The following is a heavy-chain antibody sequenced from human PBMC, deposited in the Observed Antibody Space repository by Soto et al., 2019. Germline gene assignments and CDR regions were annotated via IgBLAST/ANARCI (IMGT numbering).Heavy chain of an antibody. D-gene: IGHD2-15*01. J-gene: IGHJ4*02. Sequence: PSETLSLTCTVSGGSITGSYWSWIRQPPGKGLEWIGYIYYSGSTNFNPSLKSRVTMSVDTARNQFSLQLSSVTAADTAVYFCAKYRRTDAEGYTFDYWGQGALVPVSS. CDR3: AKYRRTDAEGYTFDY. CDR2: IYYSGST. CDR1: GGSITGSY. V-gene: IGHV4-59*01.